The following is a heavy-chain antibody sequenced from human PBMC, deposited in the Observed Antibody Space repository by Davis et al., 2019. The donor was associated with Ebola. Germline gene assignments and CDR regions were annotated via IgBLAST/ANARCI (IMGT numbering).Heavy chain of an antibody. V-gene: IGHV4-34*01. Sequence: SETLSPTCAVYGGSFSGYSWYWIRQPPGKGLKWTGEITHIGSTKYNPSLKSRVTISVDTSKNQFSLKVTSVTAADTPVYYCARSVVTEGIWGQGTTVTVSS. D-gene: IGHD3-22*01. J-gene: IGHJ6*02. CDR2: ITHIGST. CDR3: ARSVVTEGI. CDR1: GGSFSGYS.